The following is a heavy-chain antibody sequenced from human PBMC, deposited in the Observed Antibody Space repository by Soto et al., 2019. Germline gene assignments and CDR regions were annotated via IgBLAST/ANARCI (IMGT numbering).Heavy chain of an antibody. CDR2: IHFSGRM. D-gene: IGHD6-19*01. J-gene: IGHJ4*02. CDR1: GESISDTIYY. CDR3: ARHLKALAAEMAY. V-gene: IGHV4-39*01. Sequence: LSLTCRVSGESISDTIYYWGWIRQAPGRGLEWIGSIHFSGRMQFHPSLKTRVTISVDTSKNEFSLRLRSVTAADTAVYYGARHLKALAAEMAYWGQGIPVTVSS.